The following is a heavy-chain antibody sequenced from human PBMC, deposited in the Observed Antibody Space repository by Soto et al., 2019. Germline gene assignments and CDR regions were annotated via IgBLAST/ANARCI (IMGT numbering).Heavy chain of an antibody. J-gene: IGHJ6*02. CDR3: ARDFHYYDSSGYKTYYYGMDV. D-gene: IGHD3-22*01. V-gene: IGHV3-33*01. Sequence: GGSLRLSCAASGFTFSSYGMHWVRQAPGKGLERVAVIWYDGSNKYYADSVKGRFTISRDNSKNTLYLQMNSLRAEDTAVYYCARDFHYYDSSGYKTYYYGMDVWGQGTTVTVSS. CDR2: IWYDGSNK. CDR1: GFTFSSYG.